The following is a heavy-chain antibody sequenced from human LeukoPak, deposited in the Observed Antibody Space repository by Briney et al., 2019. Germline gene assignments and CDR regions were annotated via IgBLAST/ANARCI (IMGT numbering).Heavy chain of an antibody. CDR2: ISGSGGST. J-gene: IGHJ4*02. CDR3: AKDITYYDYVWGSYRSVVSFDY. Sequence: GGSLRLSCAASGSTFSSYAMSWVRQAPGKGLEWVSAISGSGGSTYYADSVKGRFTISRDNSKNTLYLQMNSLRAEDTAVYYCAKDITYYDYVWGSYRSVVSFDYWGQGTLVTVSS. D-gene: IGHD3-16*02. CDR1: GSTFSSYA. V-gene: IGHV3-23*01.